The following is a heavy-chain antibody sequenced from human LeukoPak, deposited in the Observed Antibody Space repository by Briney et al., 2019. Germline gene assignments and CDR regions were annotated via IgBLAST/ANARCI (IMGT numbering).Heavy chain of an antibody. CDR3: ARDPPKYSSSWYEGNY. CDR2: IIPILGIA. CDR1: GGTFSSYA. D-gene: IGHD6-13*01. Sequence: SVKVSCKASGGTFSSYAISWVRQAPGQGLEWMGRIIPILGIANYAQKFQGRVTITADKSTSTAYMELSSLRSEDTAVYYCARDPPKYSSSWYEGNYWGQGTLVTVS. V-gene: IGHV1-69*04. J-gene: IGHJ4*02.